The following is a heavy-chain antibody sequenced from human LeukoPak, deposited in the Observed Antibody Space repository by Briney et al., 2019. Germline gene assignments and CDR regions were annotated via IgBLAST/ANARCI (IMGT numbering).Heavy chain of an antibody. J-gene: IGHJ3*02. D-gene: IGHD2-15*01. CDR3: ARRMKVAAKGDAFDI. CDR2: IYYSGST. V-gene: IGHV4-59*08. CDR1: GDSINSDY. Sequence: PSETLSLTCTVSGDSINSDYWNWIRQPPGKGLEWMGFIYYSGSTNYNPSLKSRVTISVDTSKNQFSLKLSSVTAADTAVYYCARRMKVAAKGDAFDIWGQGTMVTVSS.